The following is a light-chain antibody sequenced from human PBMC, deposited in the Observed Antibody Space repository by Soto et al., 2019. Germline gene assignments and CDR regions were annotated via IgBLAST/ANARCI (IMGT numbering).Light chain of an antibody. CDR2: GNT. CDR1: SSNIGAGYD. Sequence: QSVLTQPPSVSGAPGQRVTISCTGSSSNIGAGYDVHWYQQLPETAPKLLIYGNTNRPSGVPDRFSGSKSGISASLAITGLQAEDEADYYCQSYDSSLSVVFGGATKLTVL. J-gene: IGLJ2*01. CDR3: QSYDSSLSVV. V-gene: IGLV1-40*01.